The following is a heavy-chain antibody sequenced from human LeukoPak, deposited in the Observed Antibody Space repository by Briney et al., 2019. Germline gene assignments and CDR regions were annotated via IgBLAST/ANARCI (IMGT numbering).Heavy chain of an antibody. Sequence: GASVKVSCKASGYTFTSYGISWVRQAPGQGLEWMGWISAYNGNTNYAQKLQGRVTMTTDTSTSTAYMELRSLRSDDTAVYYCARDGKVYYYYYGMDVWGQGTTVTVSS. J-gene: IGHJ6*02. V-gene: IGHV1-18*01. CDR2: ISAYNGNT. CDR1: GYTFTSYG. D-gene: IGHD1-14*01. CDR3: ARDGKVYYYYYGMDV.